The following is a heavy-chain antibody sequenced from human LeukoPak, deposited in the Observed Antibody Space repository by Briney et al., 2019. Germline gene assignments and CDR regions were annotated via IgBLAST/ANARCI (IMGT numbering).Heavy chain of an antibody. CDR3: AKHSGSYFIYYVDS. D-gene: IGHD1-26*01. CDR2: IYSGGST. CDR1: GFTVSGHF. Sequence: GGSLRLSCAASGFTVSGHFMSWVRQAPGKGLEWVSLIYSGGSTYYADSVKGRFTISRDNSANTLYLQMNSLRAEDTALYYCAKHSGSYFIYYVDSWGQGTLVTVSS. J-gene: IGHJ4*02. V-gene: IGHV3-53*01.